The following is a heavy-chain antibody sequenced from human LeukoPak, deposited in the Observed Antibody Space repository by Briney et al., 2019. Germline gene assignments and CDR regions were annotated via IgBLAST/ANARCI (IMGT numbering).Heavy chain of an antibody. J-gene: IGHJ3*02. D-gene: IGHD6-13*01. CDR1: GYTFTSYY. CDR3: ARDPYSSTTDDAFDI. V-gene: IGHV1-46*01. Sequence: ASVKVSCKASGYTFTSYYIHWVRQAPGQGLEWMGIINPSGGSTSYAQKFKGRVTMTRDTSTSTVYMELSSLRSEDTAVYYCARDPYSSTTDDAFDIWGQGTMVTVPS. CDR2: INPSGGST.